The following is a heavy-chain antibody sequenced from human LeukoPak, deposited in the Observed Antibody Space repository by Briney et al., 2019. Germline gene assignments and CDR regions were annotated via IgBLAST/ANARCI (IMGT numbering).Heavy chain of an antibody. J-gene: IGHJ4*02. V-gene: IGHV3-21*01. D-gene: IGHD6-19*01. CDR3: ARDVVISSGWYYFDY. CDR1: GFTFSSYS. CDR2: ISSSSSYI. Sequence: GGSLRLSCAASGFTFSSYSMNWVRQAPGKGLEWVSSISSSSSYIYYADSVKGRFTISRDNAKNSLYLQMNSLRAEDTAVYYCARDVVISSGWYYFDYWGQGTLVTVSS.